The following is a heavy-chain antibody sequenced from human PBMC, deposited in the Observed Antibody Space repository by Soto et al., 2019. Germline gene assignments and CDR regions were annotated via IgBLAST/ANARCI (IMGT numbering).Heavy chain of an antibody. CDR3: ARDRASSGYSSSSRYWYFDL. CDR2: INPSGGST. V-gene: IGHV1-46*01. CDR1: GYTFTSYY. D-gene: IGHD6-6*01. J-gene: IGHJ2*01. Sequence: ASVKVSCKASGYTFTSYYMHWVRQAPGQGLEWMGIINPSGGSTSYAQKFQGRVTMTRDTSTSTVYMELRSLRSEDTAVYYCARDRASSGYSSSSRYWYFDLWGRGTLVTVSS.